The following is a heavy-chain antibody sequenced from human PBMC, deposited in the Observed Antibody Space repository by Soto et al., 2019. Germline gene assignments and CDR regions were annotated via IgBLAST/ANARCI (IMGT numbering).Heavy chain of an antibody. V-gene: IGHV3-30*18. D-gene: IGHD3-16*02. CDR2: ISYDGSDK. Sequence: QVQLVESGGGVVQPGRSLRLSCAASGFTFSSYAMHWVRQAPGKGLEWVAVISYDGSDKYYADSVKGRFTISRDNSKNTLNLQMHSLGDDDKAVYYCAKALGELSPESYDYWGQGTLIAVSS. CDR1: GFTFSSYA. CDR3: AKALGELSPESYDY. J-gene: IGHJ4*02.